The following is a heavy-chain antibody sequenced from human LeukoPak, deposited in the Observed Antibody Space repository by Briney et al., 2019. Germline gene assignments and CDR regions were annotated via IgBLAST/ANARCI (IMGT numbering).Heavy chain of an antibody. CDR1: GFTFSSYG. CDR3: ATDRIGYQPSDY. CDR2: IPYEGINK. J-gene: IGHJ4*02. D-gene: IGHD6-13*01. Sequence: GGSLRLSRAASGFTFSSYGMHWVRQAPGKGVEWVAFIPYEGINKYYTDSVKGRFTISRDNSKSTLYLQMNSLRAEDTAVYYCATDRIGYQPSDYWGQGTLVTVSS. V-gene: IGHV3-30*02.